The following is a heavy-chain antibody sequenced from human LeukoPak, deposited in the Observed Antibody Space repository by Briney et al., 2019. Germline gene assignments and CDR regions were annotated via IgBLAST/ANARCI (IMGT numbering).Heavy chain of an antibody. V-gene: IGHV3-30*03. Sequence: GRSLRLSCAASGFTFSSYGMHWVRQAPGKGLEWVAVISYDGSNKYYADSVKGRFTISRDNSKNTLYLQMNSLRAEDTAVYYCARNPTMVRGVPNWFDPWGQGTLVTVSS. CDR1: GFTFSSYG. CDR3: ARNPTMVRGVPNWFDP. CDR2: ISYDGSNK. D-gene: IGHD3-10*01. J-gene: IGHJ5*02.